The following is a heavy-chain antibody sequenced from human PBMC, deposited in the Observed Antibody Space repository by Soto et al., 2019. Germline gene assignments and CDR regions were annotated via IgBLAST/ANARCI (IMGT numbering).Heavy chain of an antibody. CDR1: GFTLSTYG. CDR2: MSYDGTKE. D-gene: IGHD6-13*01. J-gene: IGHJ4*02. CDR3: AKEYGSTWIDH. Sequence: PGGSLRLSCAASGFTLSTYGMHWVRQAPGKGLEWVAAMSYDGTKEYYADSVKGRFTISRDNSRNTLFLQLNSLRAEDTAVYYCAKEYGSTWIDHWGQGPLVTVSS. V-gene: IGHV3-30*18.